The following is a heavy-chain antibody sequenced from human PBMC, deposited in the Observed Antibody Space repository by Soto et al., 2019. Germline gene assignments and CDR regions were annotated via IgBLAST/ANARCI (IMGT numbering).Heavy chain of an antibody. Sequence: QVQLQQWGAGRLKPSETLSLTCAVYGGSFSGYAWGWIRQPPGKGLEWIGEINDRSTNYNPSLKSRVTISIDTSKNQFSLKLNSVTAADTAVYYCARVSDSWGQGTLVTVSS. J-gene: IGHJ4*02. CDR3: ARVSDS. CDR2: INDRST. V-gene: IGHV4-34*01. CDR1: GGSFSGYA.